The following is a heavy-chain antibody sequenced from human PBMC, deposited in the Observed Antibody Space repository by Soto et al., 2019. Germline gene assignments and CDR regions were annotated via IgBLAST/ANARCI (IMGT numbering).Heavy chain of an antibody. J-gene: IGHJ3*02. Sequence: QVQLQESGPGLVKPSQTLSLTCTVSGGSISSGGYYWSWIRQHPGKGLEWIGYIYYSGSTYYNPSLKSRVTISVDTSKNQFSLKLSSVTAADTAVYYCARDPRSGYDSSRYYYTGAFDIGGQGTMVTDSS. V-gene: IGHV4-31*03. CDR1: GGSISSGGYY. CDR3: ARDPRSGYDSSRYYYTGAFDI. D-gene: IGHD3-22*01. CDR2: IYYSGST.